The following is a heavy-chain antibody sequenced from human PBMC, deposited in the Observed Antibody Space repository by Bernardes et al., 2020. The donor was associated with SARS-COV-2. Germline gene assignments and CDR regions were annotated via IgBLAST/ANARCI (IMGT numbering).Heavy chain of an antibody. CDR3: AKDLGVELLWFGASDD. CDR1: GFTVSSNY. V-gene: IGHV3-53*01. CDR2: IYSGGST. J-gene: IGHJ4*02. D-gene: IGHD3-10*01. Sequence: GGSLRLSCAASGFTVSSNYMSWVRQAPGKGLEWVSVIYSGGSTYYADSVKGRFTISRDNSKNTLYLQMNSLRAEDTAVYYCAKDLGVELLWFGASDDWGQGNLVTVSA.